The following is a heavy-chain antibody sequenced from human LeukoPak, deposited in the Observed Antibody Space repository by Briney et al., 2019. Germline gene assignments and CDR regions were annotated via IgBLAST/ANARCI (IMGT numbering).Heavy chain of an antibody. CDR2: IYSGGST. CDR3: ARATKSTWHPYYYYYYMDV. CDR1: GFTVSSNY. Sequence: GGSLRLSCAASGFTVSSNYMSWVRQAPGKGLEWVSVIYSGGSTYYADSVKGRFTISRDNSKNTLYLQMNSLRAEDTAVYYCARATKSTWHPYYYYYYMDVWGKGTTVTVSS. V-gene: IGHV3-66*02. D-gene: IGHD1-1*01. J-gene: IGHJ6*03.